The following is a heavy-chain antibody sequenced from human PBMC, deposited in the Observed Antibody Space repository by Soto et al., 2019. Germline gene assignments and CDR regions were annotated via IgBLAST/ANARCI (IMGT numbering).Heavy chain of an antibody. J-gene: IGHJ4*02. CDR1: GNIFTSQY. Sequence: QVQLVQSGAEVKKPGASVKVSCKVSGNIFTSQYMHWVRQAPGQGLEWMAMINPSGGRTSYAQMSQGRVTMTRDTSTSTVHMELSSLRSEDTAVYYCFRDVGDWGQGTLVTVSS. CDR2: INPSGGRT. D-gene: IGHD3-3*01. CDR3: FRDVGD. V-gene: IGHV1-46*03.